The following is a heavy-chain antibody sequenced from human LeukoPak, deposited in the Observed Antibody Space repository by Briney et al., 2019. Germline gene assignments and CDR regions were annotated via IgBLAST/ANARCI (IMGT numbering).Heavy chain of an antibody. D-gene: IGHD1-26*01. V-gene: IGHV3-23*01. Sequence: GGSLRLSCAASGFAFGSIAMSWVRQAPDKGLEWVSTISGSGGGTYYADSVKGRFTISRDDSKNTLYLQMNSLRADDTAVYYCAKDLGRYRNNFFDYWGQGNLVTVSS. CDR3: AKDLGRYRNNFFDY. CDR2: ISGSGGGT. J-gene: IGHJ4*02. CDR1: GFAFGSIA.